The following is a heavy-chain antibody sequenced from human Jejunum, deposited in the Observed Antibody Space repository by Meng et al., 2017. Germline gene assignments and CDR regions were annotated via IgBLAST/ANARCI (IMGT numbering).Heavy chain of an antibody. CDR1: GDSISNDNW. D-gene: IGHD6-19*01. CDR3: ARKGGTYSTGHFPHFDY. J-gene: IGHJ4*02. Sequence: HVPRRQSGPGLLRPSGTVSLPGAVCGDSISNDNWWSWAPQPPGKGPEWIGDIFRTGTSNYSPSLRSRVAIYMDKSKNQFSLSLNSVTAADTAVYYCARKGGTYSTGHFPHFDYWGQGTLVTVSS. V-gene: IGHV4-4*02. CDR2: IFRTGTS.